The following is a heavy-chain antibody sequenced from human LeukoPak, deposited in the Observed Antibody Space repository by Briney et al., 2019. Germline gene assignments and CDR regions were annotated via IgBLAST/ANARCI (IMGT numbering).Heavy chain of an antibody. D-gene: IGHD1-14*01. J-gene: IGHJ4*02. CDR3: AREAWDLTGRAPVI. Sequence: GGSLRLSCAASGFTFSSYGMHWVRQAPGKGLEWVATIRYDGSEKYYAEFVTGRFTVSRDNSKSTLYLEINSLRADNTAVYYCAREAWDLTGRAPVIWGQGTGVTVSS. CDR2: IRYDGSEK. V-gene: IGHV3-30*02. CDR1: GFTFSSYG.